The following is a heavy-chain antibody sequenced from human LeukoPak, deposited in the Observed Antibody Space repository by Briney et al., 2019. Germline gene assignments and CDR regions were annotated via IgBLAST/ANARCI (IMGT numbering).Heavy chain of an antibody. D-gene: IGHD3-10*01. V-gene: IGHV3-7*01. CDR2: IKEDGSEK. CDR1: GFTFSSYW. CDR3: ARVLGEDYFDY. Sequence: GGSLRLSCVASGFTFSSYWMSWVRQAPGKGLEWVANIKEDGSEKYYVDSMKGRFTISRDNAKSSLYLQMHSLRAEDTAVYYCARVLGEDYFDYWGQGTLVTVSS. J-gene: IGHJ4*02.